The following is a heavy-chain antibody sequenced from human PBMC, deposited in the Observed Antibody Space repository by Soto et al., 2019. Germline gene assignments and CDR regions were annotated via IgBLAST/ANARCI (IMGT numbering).Heavy chain of an antibody. CDR1: GGPISSHY. J-gene: IGHJ3*02. CDR3: ARTYYYDSSGYYGRAFDT. CDR2: IYYSGST. V-gene: IGHV4-59*11. Sequence: SETLSLTCTVSGGPISSHYWSWIRQPPGKRLEWIGYIYYSGSTNYNPSLKSRVTISVDTSKNQFSLKLSSVTAADTAVYYCARTYYYDSSGYYGRAFDTWGQGTMVTVSS. D-gene: IGHD3-22*01.